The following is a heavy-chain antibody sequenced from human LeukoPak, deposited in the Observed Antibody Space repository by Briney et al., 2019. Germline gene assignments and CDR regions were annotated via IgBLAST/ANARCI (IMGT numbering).Heavy chain of an antibody. CDR3: AKGHWGYQGAFDI. J-gene: IGHJ3*02. CDR1: GLIFSSYA. V-gene: IGHV3-23*01. CDR2: ISGSGGST. D-gene: IGHD3-16*01. Sequence: GGSLRLSCAASGLIFSSYAMSWVRQAPGKGLEWVSAISGSGGSTYYADSVKGRFTISRDNSKNTLYLQMNSLRAEDTAVYYCAKGHWGYQGAFDIWGQGTMVTVSS.